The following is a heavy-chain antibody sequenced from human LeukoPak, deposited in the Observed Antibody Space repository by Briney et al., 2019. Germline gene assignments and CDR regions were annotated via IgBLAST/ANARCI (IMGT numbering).Heavy chain of an antibody. J-gene: IGHJ4*02. D-gene: IGHD3-9*01. V-gene: IGHV3-53*01. CDR1: GFTVSGNS. CDR2: IYNAGNT. Sequence: GGSLRLSCAASGFTVSGNSMSWVRQAPGKGQEWVSIIYNAGNTLYADSVKGRFTISRDNSKNTLSLQMNSLRAEDTAVYYCVSHSNTLTSYSFDYWGQGTLVTVSS. CDR3: VSHSNTLTSYSFDY.